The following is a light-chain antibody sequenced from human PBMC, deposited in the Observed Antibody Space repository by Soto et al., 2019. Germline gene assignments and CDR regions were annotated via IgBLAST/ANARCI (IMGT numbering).Light chain of an antibody. CDR2: GAS. V-gene: IGKV3-20*01. Sequence: EIVLTQSPGTLSLSPGERATLSCRASQSVSSSYLAWYQQKPGQAPRLRIYGASSRATGIPDRFSGSGSGTDFTLTISRLEPEDLAVYYCQQYGSSPPWTFGQGTKVEIK. J-gene: IGKJ1*01. CDR1: QSVSSSY. CDR3: QQYGSSPPWT.